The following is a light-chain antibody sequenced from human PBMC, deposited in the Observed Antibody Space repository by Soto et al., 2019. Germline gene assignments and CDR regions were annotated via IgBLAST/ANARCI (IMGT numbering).Light chain of an antibody. V-gene: IGLV2-14*01. CDR1: STDVGGCNY. CDR3: SSYTSSSTIVV. CDR2: EVS. J-gene: IGLJ1*01. Sequence: QSALTQPASVSGAPGQSITISCTGSSTDVGGCNYVSWYQQHPGKAPKLMIYEVSNRPTGVSNRFSGSKSGDTASLTISGRQDADDDDYYCSSYTSSSTIVVFGTGTKVTVL.